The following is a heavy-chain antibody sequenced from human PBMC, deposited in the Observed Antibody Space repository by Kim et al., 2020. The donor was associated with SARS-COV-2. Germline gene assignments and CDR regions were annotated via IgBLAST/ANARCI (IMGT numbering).Heavy chain of an antibody. CDR3: AREGGSGSYRLDAFDI. D-gene: IGHD1-26*01. Sequence: SLKSRVTISVDTSKNQFSLKLSSVTAADTAVYYCAREGGSGSYRLDAFDIWGQGTMVTVSS. V-gene: IGHV4-59*01. J-gene: IGHJ3*02.